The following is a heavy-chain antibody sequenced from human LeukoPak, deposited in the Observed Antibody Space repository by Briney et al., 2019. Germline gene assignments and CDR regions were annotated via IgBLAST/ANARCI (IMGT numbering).Heavy chain of an antibody. Sequence: SETQSLTCTVSGASISNYYLSWIRQPPGKGLEWIGYIYYSASTNYNPSLKSRITRSADTSKNQFCLRLSSVTAADTAVYYCAAEGSSGLDYWGQGTLVTVSS. CDR3: AAEGSSGLDY. J-gene: IGHJ4*02. CDR1: GASISNYY. V-gene: IGHV4-59*01. CDR2: IYYSAST. D-gene: IGHD6-19*01.